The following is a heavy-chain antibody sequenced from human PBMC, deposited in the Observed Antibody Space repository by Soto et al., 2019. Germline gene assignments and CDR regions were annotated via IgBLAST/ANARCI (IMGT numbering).Heavy chain of an antibody. D-gene: IGHD3-16*02. CDR2: IYYSGST. V-gene: IGHV4-39*01. J-gene: IGHJ4*02. Sequence: SETLSLTCTVSGGSISSSSYYWGWIRQPPGKGLEWIGSIYYSGSTYYNPSLKSRVTISVDTSKNQFSLKLSSVTAADTAVYYCATIMITFGGVIPSHDYWGQGTLVTVSS. CDR1: GGSISSSSYY. CDR3: ATIMITFGGVIPSHDY.